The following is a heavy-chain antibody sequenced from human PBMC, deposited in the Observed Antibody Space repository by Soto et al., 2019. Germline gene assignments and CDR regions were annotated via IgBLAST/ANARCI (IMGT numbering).Heavy chain of an antibody. CDR3: AKSRDAYNFYFYYGMDV. CDR1: GFTFSNYG. D-gene: IGHD1-1*01. Sequence: QVQLVESGGGVVQPGTSVRLSCAASGFTFSNYGMHWVRQTPGKGLEWVALILYDGSNKYYADSVKGRFTISRDNSKNTLYLQVSSLRAEDTAVYYCAKSRDAYNFYFYYGMDVWGQGTSVTVSS. CDR2: ILYDGSNK. J-gene: IGHJ6*02. V-gene: IGHV3-30*18.